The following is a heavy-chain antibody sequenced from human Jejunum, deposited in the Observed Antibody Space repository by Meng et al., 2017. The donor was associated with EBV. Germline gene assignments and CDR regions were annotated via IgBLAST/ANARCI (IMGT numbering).Heavy chain of an antibody. CDR3: ARASSERLLDY. CDR1: TDFISSYEW. V-gene: IGHV4-4*02. J-gene: IGHJ4*02. CDR2: INQVGST. Sequence: QVLRQESGTGMVQPSGTLSLTCAVSTDFISSYEWWSWVRQPPGKGLEWLGEINQVGSTYYNPSLKSRVTISIDTSKRQFSLRLNSMTAADTAVYYCARASSERLLDYWGQGTLVTVSS. D-gene: IGHD1-14*01.